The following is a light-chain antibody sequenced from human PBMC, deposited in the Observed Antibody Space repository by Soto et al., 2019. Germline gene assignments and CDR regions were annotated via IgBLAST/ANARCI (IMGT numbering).Light chain of an antibody. CDR3: QQRSNWPRT. Sequence: EIVLTQSPATLSLSPGERATLSCRVSQSVGSSLAWYQQKPGQAPRLLIYGASNRATGIPDRFSGSGSGTDFTLTISSLEPEDFAVYYCQQRSNWPRTFGQGTKVDIK. CDR1: QSVGSS. J-gene: IGKJ1*01. CDR2: GAS. V-gene: IGKV3-11*01.